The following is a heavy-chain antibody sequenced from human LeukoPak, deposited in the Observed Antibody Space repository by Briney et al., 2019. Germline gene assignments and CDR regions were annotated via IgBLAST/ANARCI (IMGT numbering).Heavy chain of an antibody. Sequence: PGGSLRLSCAASGFTFSSYSMNWVRQAPGKGLEWVSSISSSSSYIYYADSVKGRFTISRDNAKNSLYLQMNSLRAEDTAVYYCARGGQPSSSGWFDPWGQGTLVTVSS. CDR3: ARGGQPSSSGWFDP. J-gene: IGHJ5*02. CDR2: ISSSSSYI. D-gene: IGHD6-13*01. V-gene: IGHV3-21*01. CDR1: GFTFSSYS.